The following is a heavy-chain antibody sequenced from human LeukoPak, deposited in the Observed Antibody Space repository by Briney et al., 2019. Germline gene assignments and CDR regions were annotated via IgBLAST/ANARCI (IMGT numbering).Heavy chain of an antibody. CDR3: ARDFNYYGSGSYYNPPDY. J-gene: IGHJ4*02. D-gene: IGHD3-10*01. Sequence: ASVKVSCKASGYTFTSYYMHWVRHAPGHGLEWMGIINPSGGSTSYAQKFQGSVTMTRDTSTSTVYMELSSLRSEDTAVYYCARDFNYYGSGSYYNPPDYWGQGTLVTVSS. CDR1: GYTFTSYY. V-gene: IGHV1-46*01. CDR2: INPSGGST.